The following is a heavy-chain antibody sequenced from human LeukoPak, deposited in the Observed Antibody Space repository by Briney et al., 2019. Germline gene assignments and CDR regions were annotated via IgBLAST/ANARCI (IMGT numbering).Heavy chain of an antibody. CDR3: AKRAYSGSYYAAFDI. CDR1: GFTFSSYA. Sequence: GGSLRLSCAASGFTFSSYAMSWVRQAPGKGLEWVSGISGSGGTKYYADSVKGRFTLSRDSSKNTLSLQMNSLRAEDTAVYYCAKRAYSGSYYAAFDIWGQGTVVTVSS. V-gene: IGHV3-23*01. J-gene: IGHJ3*02. CDR2: ISGSGGTK. D-gene: IGHD1-26*01.